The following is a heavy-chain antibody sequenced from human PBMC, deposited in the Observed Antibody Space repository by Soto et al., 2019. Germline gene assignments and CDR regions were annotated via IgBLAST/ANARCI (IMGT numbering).Heavy chain of an antibody. J-gene: IGHJ6*02. V-gene: IGHV4-59*01. CDR1: GGSISSYY. CDR2: LYYSGST. CDR3: AKNPCGGSGGNCYSGGYYYYYNGMDV. D-gene: IGHD2-15*01. Sequence: QVQLQESGPGLVKPSETLSLTCTVSGGSISSYYWSWIRQPPGKGLEWIGYLYYSGSTNYNPSLKSRVTISVDSSKNQFSLKLSSVTAADTAVYYCAKNPCGGSGGNCYSGGYYYYYNGMDVWGQGTTVTVSS.